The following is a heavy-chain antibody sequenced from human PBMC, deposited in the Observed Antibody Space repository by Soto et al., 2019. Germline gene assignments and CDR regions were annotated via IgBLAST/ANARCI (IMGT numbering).Heavy chain of an antibody. CDR3: ARGTGSSWFGL. CDR1: GYTFSAHY. V-gene: IGHV1-2*02. J-gene: IGHJ5*02. CDR2: INSRNGDT. D-gene: IGHD3-10*01. Sequence: GASVKVSCKASGYTFSAHYIHWVRQAPGQGLQWMGWINSRNGDTKYARDFQGSVTLTRDTSINTAYMELRSQTSDDTAIYYCARGTGSSWFGLWGQGTLVTV.